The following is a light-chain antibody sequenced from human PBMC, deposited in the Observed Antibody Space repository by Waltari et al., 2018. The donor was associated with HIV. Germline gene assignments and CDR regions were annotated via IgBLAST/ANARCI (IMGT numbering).Light chain of an antibody. Sequence: SYELTQPPSVSVSPGQTASITCSGDQLGDKFVCWYQQRPGQAPVLVMYQDSTRPSGIPARFSGANSGNTATLTITGTLSMDEADYSCQAWDRSVVFGGGTKLTVL. CDR1: QLGDKF. V-gene: IGLV3-1*01. CDR3: QAWDRSVV. CDR2: QDS. J-gene: IGLJ2*01.